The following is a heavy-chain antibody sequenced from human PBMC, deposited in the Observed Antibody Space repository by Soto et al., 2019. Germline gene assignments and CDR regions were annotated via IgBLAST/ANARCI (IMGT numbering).Heavy chain of an antibody. CDR3: ARDRLPVYSSSYGGNWFDP. D-gene: IGHD6-6*01. CDR2: ISYDGSNK. J-gene: IGHJ5*02. Sequence: PRGSLVLAWVSSGFTFSIYAMAGVRQAPGKGLDWVAVISYDGSNKYYADSVKGRFTISRDNSKNTLYLQMNSLRAEDTAVYYCARDRLPVYSSSYGGNWFDPWGQGTLVTVSS. V-gene: IGHV3-30-3*01. CDR1: GFTFSIYA.